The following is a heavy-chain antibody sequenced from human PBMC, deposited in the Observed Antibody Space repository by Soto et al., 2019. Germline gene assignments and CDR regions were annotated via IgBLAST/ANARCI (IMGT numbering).Heavy chain of an antibody. Sequence: LRLSCTASGLPHSSFAMMWVRQAPGKGLECVAGIYGSGRGIEYADSVKGRFTISRDNSRNTVYLQMTDLRADDTAVYYCAKDAVYNDGLWLMDHWGQGTQVTVSS. J-gene: IGHJ4*02. D-gene: IGHD2-21*01. V-gene: IGHV3-23*05. CDR1: GLPHSSFA. CDR3: AKDAVYNDGLWLMDH. CDR2: IYGSGRGI.